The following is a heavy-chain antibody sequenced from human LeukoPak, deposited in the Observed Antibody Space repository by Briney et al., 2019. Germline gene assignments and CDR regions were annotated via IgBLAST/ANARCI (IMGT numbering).Heavy chain of an antibody. J-gene: IGHJ4*02. CDR2: IYHTGST. D-gene: IGHD3-10*01. Sequence: SETLSLTCTVSGGSISSYYWSWIRQTPGKGLEWIGTIYHTGSTYYGPTLKSRVSISVDTSKNQFSLKLTSVTAADTAIYYCATLAYDNSGSYYFDSWGQGTQVTVSS. CDR1: GGSISSYY. V-gene: IGHV4-59*04. CDR3: ATLAYDNSGSYYFDS.